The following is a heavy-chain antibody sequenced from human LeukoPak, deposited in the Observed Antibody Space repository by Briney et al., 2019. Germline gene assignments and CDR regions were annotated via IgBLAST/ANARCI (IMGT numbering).Heavy chain of an antibody. Sequence: PGGSLRLSCEGFGLTFSRDWMSWVRQTPGKGLEWVANIKQDGGETYYGDSVKGRFTISRENAKNSLYLQMNSLRAEDTALYYCAKAIPNYYGSGSYYGMDVWGQGTTVTVSS. CDR1: GLTFSRDW. J-gene: IGHJ6*02. CDR2: IKQDGGET. D-gene: IGHD3-10*01. V-gene: IGHV3-7*03. CDR3: AKAIPNYYGSGSYYGMDV.